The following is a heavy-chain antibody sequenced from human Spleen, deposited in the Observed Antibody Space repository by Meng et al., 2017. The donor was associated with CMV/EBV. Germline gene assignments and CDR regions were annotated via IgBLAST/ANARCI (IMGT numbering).Heavy chain of an antibody. CDR3: AKAAYCSSTSCYSYGMDV. CDR2: ISGSGSMI. Sequence: GESLKISCAASGFTFSSYEMNWVRQAPGKGLEWVSYISGSGSMIYYGDSVKGRFTISRDNAKNSLYLQMNSLRAEDTALYYCAKAAYCSSTSCYSYGMDVWGQGTTVTVSS. V-gene: IGHV3-48*03. D-gene: IGHD2-2*01. J-gene: IGHJ6*02. CDR1: GFTFSSYE.